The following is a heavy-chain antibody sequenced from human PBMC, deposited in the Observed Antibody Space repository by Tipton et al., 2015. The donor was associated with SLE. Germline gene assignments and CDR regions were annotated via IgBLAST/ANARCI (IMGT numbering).Heavy chain of an antibody. CDR3: ASIIVAGGTFY. CDR2: LYYSGRT. Sequence: TLSLTCTVSGASVSSTSYYWGWIRQPPGKGLEWIASLYYSGRTYSNPSLKSRVTISGDTSKNQFSLKVTSVTAADTAVYYCASIIVAGGTFYWGQGTLVTVSS. J-gene: IGHJ4*02. V-gene: IGHV4-39*07. CDR1: GASVSSTSYY. D-gene: IGHD5-12*01.